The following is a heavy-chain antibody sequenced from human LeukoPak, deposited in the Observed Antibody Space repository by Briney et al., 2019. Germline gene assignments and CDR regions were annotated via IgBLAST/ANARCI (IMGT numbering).Heavy chain of an antibody. V-gene: IGHV4-31*03. CDR1: GGSISRGNYY. CDR2: IYYSGST. CDR3: ARYGDYDFDY. D-gene: IGHD4-17*01. J-gene: IGHJ4*02. Sequence: SETLSLTCTVSGGSISRGNYYWSWIRQHPGKGLEWIGYIYYSGSTYYNPSLESRVTMSVDTSKNQFSLNLNSVTAADTAVYYCARYGDYDFDYWGQGTLVTVSS.